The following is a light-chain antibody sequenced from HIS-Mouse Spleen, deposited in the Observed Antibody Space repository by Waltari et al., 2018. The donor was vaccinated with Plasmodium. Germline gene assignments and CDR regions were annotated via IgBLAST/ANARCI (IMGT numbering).Light chain of an antibody. J-gene: IGLJ3*02. CDR3: QSYDSSLSGWV. CDR1: SSNIGAGYD. Sequence: QSVLTQPPSVSGAPGQRVTISCTGSSSNIGAGYDVPWYPQLPGTAPKPLIYGNSNRPSGVPDRFSGSKSGTSASLAITGLQAEDEADYYCQSYDSSLSGWVFGGGTKLTVL. V-gene: IGLV1-40*01. CDR2: GNS.